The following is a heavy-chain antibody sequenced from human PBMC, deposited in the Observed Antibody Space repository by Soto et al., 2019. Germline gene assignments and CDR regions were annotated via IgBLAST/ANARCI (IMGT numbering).Heavy chain of an antibody. Sequence: ASVKVSCEASGYTFTSYGISWVRQAPGQGLEWMGWISAYNGNTNSEQKLQGRVTMTTDTSTSTAYMELRSLRADDTAVYYCARVKAVAGPTDFDYWGQGTLVTVSS. CDR1: GYTFTSYG. V-gene: IGHV1-18*04. CDR2: ISAYNGNT. J-gene: IGHJ4*02. CDR3: ARVKAVAGPTDFDY. D-gene: IGHD6-19*01.